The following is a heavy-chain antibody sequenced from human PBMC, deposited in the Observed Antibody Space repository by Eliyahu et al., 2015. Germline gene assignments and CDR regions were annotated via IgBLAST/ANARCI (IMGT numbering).Heavy chain of an antibody. CDR2: ISPFNGNT. V-gene: IGHV1-18*01. CDR3: ARTSSGNWKCDN. J-gene: IGHJ4*02. CDR1: GYTFXSYX. Sequence: QIRLLQSAAEVQKPGASVXVXCKASGYTFXSYXISWVRXAPGQRFXWMGWISPFNGNTNYAQVFQGRVMMTTDTSTSTAYMELSSLRSDDTAIYYCARTSSGNWKCDNWGQGTLVTVSS. D-gene: IGHD1-1*01.